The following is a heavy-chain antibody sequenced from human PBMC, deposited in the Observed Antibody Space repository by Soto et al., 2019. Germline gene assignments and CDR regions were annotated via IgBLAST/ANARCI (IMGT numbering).Heavy chain of an antibody. CDR2: ISPYSDDT. V-gene: IGHV1-18*01. Sequence: QAQLVQSGAEVKKPGASVKVSCKASGYDFNSYGITWVRQAHGQGLEWLGWISPYSDDTKYAQKLQGRVTVTMDRSSRKVDMDLRSLRSNDTAIYYCARGGYYDSSGSRNYHYYGMNVWGQGTTVTVSS. J-gene: IGHJ6*02. CDR3: ARGGYYDSSGSRNYHYYGMNV. CDR1: GYDFNSYG. D-gene: IGHD3-22*01.